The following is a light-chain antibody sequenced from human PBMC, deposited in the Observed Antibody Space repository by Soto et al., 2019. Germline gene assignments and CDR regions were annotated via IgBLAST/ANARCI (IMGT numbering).Light chain of an antibody. Sequence: DIQMTQYPSTLSASVGDRVNITCRASQSISSWLDWDQQKAGEAPKLLLYKASTLDSGDPSRFSGSESGTQYTLTISSLQHEDFATYYCQQYNNYAFTCRRGPKVDF. J-gene: IGKJ3*01. V-gene: IGKV1-5*03. CDR3: QQYNNYAFT. CDR1: QSISSW. CDR2: KAS.